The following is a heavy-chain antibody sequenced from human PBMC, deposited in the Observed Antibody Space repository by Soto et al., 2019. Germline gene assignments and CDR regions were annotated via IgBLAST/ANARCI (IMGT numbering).Heavy chain of an antibody. CDR2: ISSSSSTI. CDR3: ARPQYYGSGSHNNDYYYYMDV. CDR1: GFTFSSYS. D-gene: IGHD3-10*01. V-gene: IGHV3-48*01. J-gene: IGHJ6*03. Sequence: EVQLVESGGGLVQPGGSLRLSCAASGFTFSSYSMNWVRQAPGKGLEWVSYISSSSSTIYYADSVKGRFTISRDNAKNALYLQMNSLRSEEEAVYYCARPQYYGSGSHNNDYYYYMDVWGKGTTVTVSS.